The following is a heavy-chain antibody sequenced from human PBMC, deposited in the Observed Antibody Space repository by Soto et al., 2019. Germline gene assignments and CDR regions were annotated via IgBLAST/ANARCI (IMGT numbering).Heavy chain of an antibody. V-gene: IGHV6-1*01. CDR1: GDSVSSNSAA. J-gene: IGHJ6*02. CDR2: TYYRSKWYK. CDR3: PRLEGYSGSARYYYGMDV. Sequence: SQTLSLTCAISGDSVSSNSAAWNWIRQSPSRGLEWLGRTYYRSKWYKDYAVSVKSRITINPDTSKNQFSLQLNSVTPEDTAVYYCPRLEGYSGSARYYYGMDVWGQGTTVTVSS. D-gene: IGHD5-12*01.